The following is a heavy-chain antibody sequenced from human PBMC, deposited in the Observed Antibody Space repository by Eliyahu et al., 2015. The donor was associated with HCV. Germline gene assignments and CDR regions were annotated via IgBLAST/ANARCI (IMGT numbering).Heavy chain of an antibody. Sequence: EVQLVESGGGLVQPGGSLRLSCAASGFTFSSYWMHWVRQAPGKGLVWVSRFNSDGSSTSYADSVKGRFTISRDNAKNTLYLQMNSLRAEDTAVYYCARANTGYSSSWGDYYFDYWGQGTLVTVSS. D-gene: IGHD6-13*01. J-gene: IGHJ4*02. V-gene: IGHV3-74*01. CDR1: GFTFSSYW. CDR3: ARANTGYSSSWGDYYFDY. CDR2: FNSDGSST.